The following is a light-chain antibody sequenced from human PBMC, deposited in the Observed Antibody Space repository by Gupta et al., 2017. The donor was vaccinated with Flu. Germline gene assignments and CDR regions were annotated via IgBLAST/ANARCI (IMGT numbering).Light chain of an antibody. Sequence: QSALTQPASVSGSPGQSITISCIATSSEVGDYEYVSWYQQHPGKAPKLMIYDVTNRPSGVSDRFSGSKSETTASLTISGLQPEDEADYFCSSYTGTTTIFGGGTKLTVL. V-gene: IGLV2-14*03. J-gene: IGLJ2*01. CDR2: DVT. CDR3: SSYTGTTTI. CDR1: SSEVGDYEY.